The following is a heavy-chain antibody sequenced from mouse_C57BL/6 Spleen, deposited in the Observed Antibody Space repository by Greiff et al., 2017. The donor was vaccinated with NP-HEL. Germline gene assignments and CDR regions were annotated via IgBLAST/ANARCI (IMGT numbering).Heavy chain of an antibody. D-gene: IGHD1-1*01. CDR3: ARHEESYYYGSPYYYAMDY. Sequence: VQLQQSGAELVKPGASVKLSCKASGYTFTEYTIHWVKQRPGQGLEWIGWFYPGSGSIKYNEKFKDKATLTADKSSSTVYMELSRLTSEDSAVYFCARHEESYYYGSPYYYAMDYWGQVTSVTVSS. J-gene: IGHJ4*01. CDR1: GYTFTEYT. V-gene: IGHV1-62-2*01. CDR2: FYPGSGSI.